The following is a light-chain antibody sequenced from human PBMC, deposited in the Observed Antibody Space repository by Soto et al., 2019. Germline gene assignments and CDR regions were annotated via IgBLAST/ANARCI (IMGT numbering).Light chain of an antibody. V-gene: IGKV3-20*01. Sequence: ELVLTQSPGTLSFSPGEGATLSCRASQSVSSSYLAWYQQKPGRPPRLLIFDASSRATDIPDRFSGRGSGTDFSLTITRLAPEDFALYYCQHYSPSPVTFGQGTRLEIK. CDR2: DAS. J-gene: IGKJ5*01. CDR1: QSVSSSY. CDR3: QHYSPSPVT.